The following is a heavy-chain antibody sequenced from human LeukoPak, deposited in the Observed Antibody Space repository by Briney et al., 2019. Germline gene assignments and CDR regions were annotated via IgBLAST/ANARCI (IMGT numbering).Heavy chain of an antibody. CDR3: ARPRSGYYWDFDM. Sequence: SETLSLTCAVSGYSISSDSYWGWIRQPPGKGLEWIGSIHHSGRTYYNPSLKSRLTISVDTSKNQFSLKMSFVTAADTAVYYCARPRSGYYWDFDMWGQGTMVTVSS. J-gene: IGHJ3*02. V-gene: IGHV4-38-2*01. CDR1: GYSISSDSY. CDR2: IHHSGRT. D-gene: IGHD3-22*01.